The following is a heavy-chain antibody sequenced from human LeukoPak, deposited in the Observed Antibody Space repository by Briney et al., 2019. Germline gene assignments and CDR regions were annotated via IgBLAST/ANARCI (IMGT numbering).Heavy chain of an antibody. CDR2: IYHSGST. V-gene: IGHV4-4*02. J-gene: IGHJ3*02. CDR1: GGSISSSNW. D-gene: IGHD2-15*01. Sequence: SETLSLTCAVSGGSISSSNWRSWVRQPPGKGLEWIGEIYHSGSTNYNPSLKSRVTISVDKSKNQFSLKLSSVTAADTAVYYCARYCSGGSCYSGSDAFDIWGQGTMVTVSS. CDR3: ARYCSGGSCYSGSDAFDI.